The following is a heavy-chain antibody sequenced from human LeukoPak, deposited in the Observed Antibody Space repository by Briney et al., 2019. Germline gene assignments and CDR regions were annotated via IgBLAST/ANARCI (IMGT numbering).Heavy chain of an antibody. CDR2: IYYSGST. D-gene: IGHD4-17*01. V-gene: IGHV4-39*07. CDR3: ARERAVTRAFDI. J-gene: IGHJ3*02. Sequence: PSETLSLTCTVSGGSISSSSYYWGWIRQPPGKGLEWIGSIYYSGSTYYNPSLKSRVTISVDTSKNQFSLKLSSVTAADTAVYYCARERAVTRAFDIWGQGTMVTVSS. CDR1: GGSISSSSYY.